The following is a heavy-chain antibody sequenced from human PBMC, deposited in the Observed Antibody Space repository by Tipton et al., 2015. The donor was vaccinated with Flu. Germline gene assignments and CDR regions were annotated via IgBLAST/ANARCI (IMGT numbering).Heavy chain of an antibody. CDR2: IYYSGNT. V-gene: IGHV4-59*01. D-gene: IGHD3-9*01. CDR1: GGSISSYY. J-gene: IGHJ4*02. Sequence: TLSLTCTVSGGSISSYYWNWIRQPPGKGLEWIGYIYYSGNTNYNPSLKSRVTISLDTSKNQFSLKLTSVTAADTAVYYCARVTKTGDYDILTGYNPFDYGGQGTLVTVSS. CDR3: ARVTKTGDYDILTGYNPFDY.